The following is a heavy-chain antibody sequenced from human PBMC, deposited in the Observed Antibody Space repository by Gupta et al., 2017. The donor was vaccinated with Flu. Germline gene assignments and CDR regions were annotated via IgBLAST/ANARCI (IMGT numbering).Heavy chain of an antibody. CDR3: AKGRLGYTYYFDY. CDR1: FSSYA. CDR2: ISGSGGST. J-gene: IGHJ4*02. D-gene: IGHD3-16*02. Sequence: FSSYAMSWVSQAPGKGLEWVSAISGSGGSTYYADSVKGRFTISRDNSKNTLYLQMNSLRAEDTAVYYCAKGRLGYTYYFDYWGQGTLVTVSS. V-gene: IGHV3-23*01.